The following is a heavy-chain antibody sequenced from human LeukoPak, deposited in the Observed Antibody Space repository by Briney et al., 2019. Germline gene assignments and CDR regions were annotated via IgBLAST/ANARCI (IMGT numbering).Heavy chain of an antibody. Sequence: SETLSLTCTVSGGSISSYYWSWIRQPPGKGLEWIGYIYTSGSTNYNPSLKSRVTISVDTSKNQFSLKPSSVTAADTAVYYCARQGRIPVAAVDPWGQGTLVTVSS. CDR3: ARQGRIPVAAVDP. J-gene: IGHJ5*02. CDR1: GGSISSYY. CDR2: IYTSGST. D-gene: IGHD6-19*01. V-gene: IGHV4-4*09.